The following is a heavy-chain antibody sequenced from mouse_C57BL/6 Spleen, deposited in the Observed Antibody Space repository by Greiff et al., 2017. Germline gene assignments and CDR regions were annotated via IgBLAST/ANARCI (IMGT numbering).Heavy chain of an antibody. J-gene: IGHJ2*01. V-gene: IGHV1-69*01. CDR2: IDPSDSYT. CDR1: GYTFTSYW. D-gene: IGHD4-1*01. CDR3: ARGRNWDDYFDY. Sequence: QVQLQQSGAELVMPGASVKLSCKASGYTFTSYWMHWVKQRPGQGLEWIGEIDPSDSYTNYNQKFKGKSTLTVDKSSSTAYMQRSSLTSEDSAVYYCARGRNWDDYFDYGGQGTTLTVSS.